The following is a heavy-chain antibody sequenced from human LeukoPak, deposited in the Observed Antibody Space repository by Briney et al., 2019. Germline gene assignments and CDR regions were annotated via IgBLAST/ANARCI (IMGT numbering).Heavy chain of an antibody. V-gene: IGHV3-33*01. Sequence: GGSLRLSCAASGFTFSSYGMHWVRQAPGKGLEWVAVIWYDGSNKYYADSVKGRFTISRDNSKNTLYLQMNSLRAEDTAVYYRARETSSWISTYYYYGMDVWGQGTTVTVSS. D-gene: IGHD6-13*01. CDR1: GFTFSSYG. CDR3: ARETSSWISTYYYYGMDV. CDR2: IWYDGSNK. J-gene: IGHJ6*02.